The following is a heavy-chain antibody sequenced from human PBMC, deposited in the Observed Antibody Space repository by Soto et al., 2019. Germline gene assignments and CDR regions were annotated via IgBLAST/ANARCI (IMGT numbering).Heavy chain of an antibody. CDR2: TYYRSKWYN. Sequence: PSQTLSLTCVISGDSVSINSAAWNLIRQSPSRGLEWLGRTYYRSKWYNDYAVSVKSRITINPDTSKNQFSLQLNSVTPEDTAVYYCASDYNWNFVRWFDPWGQGTLVTVSS. D-gene: IGHD1-7*01. J-gene: IGHJ5*02. CDR1: GDSVSINSAA. V-gene: IGHV6-1*01. CDR3: ASDYNWNFVRWFDP.